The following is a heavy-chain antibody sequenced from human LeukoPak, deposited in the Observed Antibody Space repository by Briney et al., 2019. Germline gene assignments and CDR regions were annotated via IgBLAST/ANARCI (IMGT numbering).Heavy chain of an antibody. J-gene: IGHJ4*02. CDR2: INPNSGGT. Sequence: ASVKVSCKASGYTFTGYYMHWVRQAPGQGLEWMGWINPNSGGTNYAQKFQGRVTMTRDTSISTAYMELSRLRSDDTAVYYCARFSPDCSGGSCYSDYWGQGTLVTVSS. V-gene: IGHV1-2*02. CDR3: ARFSPDCSGGSCYSDY. CDR1: GYTFTGYY. D-gene: IGHD2-15*01.